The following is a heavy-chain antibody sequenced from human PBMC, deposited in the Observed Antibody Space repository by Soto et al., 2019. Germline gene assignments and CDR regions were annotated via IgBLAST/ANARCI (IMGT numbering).Heavy chain of an antibody. J-gene: IGHJ6*03. CDR2: IYYSGST. CDR1: GGSISSYY. V-gene: IGHV4-59*01. Sequence: SETLSLTCTVSGGSISSYYWSWIRQPPGKGLEWIGYIYYSGSTNYNPSLKSRVTISVDTSKNQFSLKLSSVTAADTAVYYCARERFDKLRGVVHHYYYYYMDVWGKGTTVTVSS. CDR3: ARERFDKLRGVVHHYYYYYMDV. D-gene: IGHD3-3*01.